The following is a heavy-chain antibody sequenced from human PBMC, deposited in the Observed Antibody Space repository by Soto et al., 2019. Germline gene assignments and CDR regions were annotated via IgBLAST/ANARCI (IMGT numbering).Heavy chain of an antibody. CDR3: TRAVRTGNYGMDV. Sequence: QVQLVQGGTEVKMAGWSVRISCEASGGTWSNYAVTWVRQAPGLGHEWMGGIIPIFGTTTDAQKFQGRITITADETTGRVYMPLTGLRSDDTAVFYCTRAVRTGNYGMDVWGQGTTVTVSS. J-gene: IGHJ6*02. V-gene: IGHV1-69*01. CDR2: IIPIFGTT. CDR1: GGTWSNYA.